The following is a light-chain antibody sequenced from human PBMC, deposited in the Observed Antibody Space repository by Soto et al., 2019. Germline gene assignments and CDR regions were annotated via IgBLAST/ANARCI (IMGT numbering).Light chain of an antibody. CDR1: GGSIASNY. V-gene: IGLV6-57*01. J-gene: IGLJ3*02. Sequence: NFMLTQPHSVSESPGRTVTISCTRIGGSIASNYVQWYQQRPGTSPTIVIYEDNQRPSGVPDRFSASIDSSSNSASLTISGLKPEDEADYYCQSYGSRTWVFGGGTKLTVL. CDR2: EDN. CDR3: QSYGSRTWV.